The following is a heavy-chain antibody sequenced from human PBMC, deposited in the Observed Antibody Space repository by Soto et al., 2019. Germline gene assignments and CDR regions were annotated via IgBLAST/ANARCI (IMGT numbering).Heavy chain of an antibody. CDR2: ISYDGSTQ. V-gene: IGHV3-30-3*01. Sequence: QVQLVESGGGVVQPGRSLRLSCAASGFTFSSYAMHWVRQAPGKGLEWVAVISYDGSTQYYEDSMKGRFTISRDNSKNTLYLQMHTLRAGDKAVYYCARQNSGWSYYFDYWGLGTLVTVSS. J-gene: IGHJ4*02. CDR3: ARQNSGWSYYFDY. CDR1: GFTFSSYA. D-gene: IGHD6-19*01.